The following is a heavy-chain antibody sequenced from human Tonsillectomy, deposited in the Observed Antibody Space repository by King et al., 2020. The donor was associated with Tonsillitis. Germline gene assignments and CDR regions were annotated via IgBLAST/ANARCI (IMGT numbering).Heavy chain of an antibody. D-gene: IGHD5-12*01. J-gene: IGHJ4*02. CDR2: ISAYNGNT. CDR3: ARDRGLRGYDYWGDY. V-gene: IGHV1-18*04. CDR1: GYTFTSYG. Sequence: QLVQSGAEVKRPGASVKVSCKASGYTFTSYGIGWVRQAPGQGLEWMGWISAYNGNTNYAQKFQGRVTMTTDRSTSTAYMELRSLRSDDTAVYYCARDRGLRGYDYWGDYWGQGTLVTVSS.